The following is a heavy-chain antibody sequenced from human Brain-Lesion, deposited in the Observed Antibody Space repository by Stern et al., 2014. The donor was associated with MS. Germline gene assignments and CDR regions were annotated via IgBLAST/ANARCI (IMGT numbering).Heavy chain of an antibody. CDR3: ARGRVVPGFQYYATDV. V-gene: IGHV4-61*02. CDR1: GGSISSGGYY. D-gene: IGHD2-2*01. Sequence: QVQLVQSGPGLVKPSQTLSLSCTVSGGSISSGGYYWSWIRQPAGKGLEWIGRLFTRGPPGYTPPPKSRVPISIATSKTQFSLRLTPMAAADTAVYYCARGRVVPGFQYYATDVWGQGTTVIVSS. CDR2: LFTRGPP. J-gene: IGHJ6*02.